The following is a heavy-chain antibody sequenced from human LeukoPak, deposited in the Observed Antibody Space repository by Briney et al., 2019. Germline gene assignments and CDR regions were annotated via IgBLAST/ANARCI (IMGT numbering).Heavy chain of an antibody. CDR1: GGSISSFY. V-gene: IGHV4-59*01. CDR2: IYSSGST. Sequence: PSETLSLTCTASGGSISSFYWSWIRQPPGKGLEYIGYIYSSGSTNYNPSLKSRVTISLDTSKNQFSLKLNSVTATDTAVYFCARDPGNYFDYWGQGTLVTVSS. J-gene: IGHJ4*02. D-gene: IGHD3-10*01. CDR3: ARDPGNYFDY.